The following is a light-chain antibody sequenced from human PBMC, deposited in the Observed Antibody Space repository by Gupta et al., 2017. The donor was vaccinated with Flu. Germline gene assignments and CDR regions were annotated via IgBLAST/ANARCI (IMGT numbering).Light chain of an antibody. Sequence: EIVLTQSPATLSLSPRERATLSCRASQRITRYLAWYQQKPGQAPRLLIYDTSNRATGIPARFSGSGSGTDFTLTISSLEPEDFAVYYCQQRSSWPRTFGPGTKVDIK. J-gene: IGKJ3*01. CDR3: QQRSSWPRT. CDR1: QRITRY. CDR2: DTS. V-gene: IGKV3-11*01.